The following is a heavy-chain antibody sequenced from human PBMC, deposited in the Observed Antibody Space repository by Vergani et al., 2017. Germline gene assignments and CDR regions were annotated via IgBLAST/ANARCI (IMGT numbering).Heavy chain of an antibody. V-gene: IGHV3-30*18. D-gene: IGHD2-2*02. Sequence: QVQLVESGGGVVQPGRSLRLSCAASGFTFSSYGMHWVRQAPGKGLEWVAVISYDGSNKYYADSVKGRVTISRDNSKNTLYLQMNSLRAEDTAVYYCAKFLLLVPAAILYYYYYGMDVWGQGTTVTVSS. CDR2: ISYDGSNK. CDR1: GFTFSSYG. CDR3: AKFLLLVPAAILYYYYYGMDV. J-gene: IGHJ6*02.